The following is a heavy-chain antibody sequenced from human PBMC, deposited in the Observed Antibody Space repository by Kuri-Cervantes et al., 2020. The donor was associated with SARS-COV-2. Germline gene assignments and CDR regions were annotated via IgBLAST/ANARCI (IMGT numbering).Heavy chain of an antibody. V-gene: IGHV4-30-4*08. J-gene: IGHJ4*02. D-gene: IGHD5-18*01. CDR2: IYYTGST. Sequence: LRLSCAVSGGSTSSADYFWSWIRQPPGKGLEWIGYIYYTGSTYYNPSLKSRVTISVDTSKNQFSLKLSSVTAADTAVYYCARVVLDTATYDYWGQGTLVTVSS. CDR1: GGSTSSADYF. CDR3: ARVVLDTATYDY.